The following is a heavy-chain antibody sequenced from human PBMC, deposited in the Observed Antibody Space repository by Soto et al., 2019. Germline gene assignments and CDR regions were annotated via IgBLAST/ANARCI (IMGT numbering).Heavy chain of an antibody. D-gene: IGHD1-26*01. CDR3: ARDVRFVGAATILAFDY. CDR1: GYTFTSYG. J-gene: IGHJ4*02. Sequence: GASVKVSCKASGYTFTSYGISWVRQAPGQGLEWMGWISAYNGNTNYAQKLQGRVTMTTDTSTSTAYMELRSLRSDDTAVYYCARDVRFVGAATILAFDYWGQGTLVTVSS. CDR2: ISAYNGNT. V-gene: IGHV1-18*01.